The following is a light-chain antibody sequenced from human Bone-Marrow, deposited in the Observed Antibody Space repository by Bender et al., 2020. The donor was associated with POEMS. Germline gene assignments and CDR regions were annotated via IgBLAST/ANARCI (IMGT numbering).Light chain of an antibody. CDR2: EVN. CDR3: CSYTINNTSL. J-gene: IGLJ2*01. Sequence: QSALTQPRSVSGSLGQSVTIFCTGTSSDVGGFNYVSWYQQPSGKVPKVIIYEVNKRPTGVPDRFSGSKSGNTASLTISGLQAEDEADYYCCSYTINNTSLFGGGTQVSVL. V-gene: IGLV2-11*01. CDR1: SSDVGGFNY.